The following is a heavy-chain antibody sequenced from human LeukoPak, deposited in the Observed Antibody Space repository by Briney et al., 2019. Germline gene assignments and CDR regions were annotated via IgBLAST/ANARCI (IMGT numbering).Heavy chain of an antibody. D-gene: IGHD3-22*01. J-gene: IGHJ4*02. Sequence: GGPLRLPCAASGFTFSSYAMSWVRQAPGKGLEWVSAISGGGDSTYYADSVKGRFTISRDNSKNTLYLQMNSLRAEDTAVYYCANNPYSYDSSGYYYGGSNDYWGQGTLVTVSS. V-gene: IGHV3-23*01. CDR2: ISGGGDST. CDR3: ANNPYSYDSSGYYYGGSNDY. CDR1: GFTFSSYA.